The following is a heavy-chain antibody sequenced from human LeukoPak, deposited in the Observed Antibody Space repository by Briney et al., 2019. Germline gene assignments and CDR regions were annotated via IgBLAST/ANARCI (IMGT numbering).Heavy chain of an antibody. V-gene: IGHV1-2*02. Sequence: ASVKVSCKASGYTFNVYYIHWLRQAPGQGLEWMGWVISSSGGTNYAQNFQDRVTMTRDTSISTAYMELSSLTYDDTAVYYCARGVLLQGRGAFDIWGQGAMVTVSS. CDR1: GYTFNVYY. D-gene: IGHD2-15*01. J-gene: IGHJ3*02. CDR3: ARGVLLQGRGAFDI. CDR2: VISSSGGT.